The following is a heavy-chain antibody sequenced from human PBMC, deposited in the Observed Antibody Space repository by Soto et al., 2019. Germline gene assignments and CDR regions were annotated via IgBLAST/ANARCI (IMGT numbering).Heavy chain of an antibody. CDR1: GFTFSGSA. V-gene: IGHV3-73*02. CDR3: TRHWDYYDSSGYTNYNWFDP. D-gene: IGHD3-22*01. J-gene: IGHJ5*02. Sequence: EVQLVESGGGLVQPGGSLKLSCAASGFTFSGSAMHWVRQASGKGLEWVGRIRSKANSYATAYAASVKGRFTISRDDSKNTAYLQTNSLKTEDTAVYYCTRHWDYYDSSGYTNYNWFDPWGQGTLVTVSS. CDR2: IRSKANSYAT.